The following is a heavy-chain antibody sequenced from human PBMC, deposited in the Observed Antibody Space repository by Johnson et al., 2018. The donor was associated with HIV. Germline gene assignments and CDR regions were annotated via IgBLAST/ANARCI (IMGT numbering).Heavy chain of an antibody. D-gene: IGHD3-9*01. V-gene: IGHV3-30*03. CDR1: GFTFSSYG. CDR3: ARERLSDILTGYHAFDV. Sequence: QVQLLESGGGVVQPGRSLRLSCAASGFTFSSYGMHWVRQAPGKGLEWVAVISYVGSNKYYADSVKGRFTISRDNSKNTLYLQMNSLRAEDTAVYYCARERLSDILTGYHAFDVWGQGTMVTVSS. J-gene: IGHJ3*01. CDR2: ISYVGSNK.